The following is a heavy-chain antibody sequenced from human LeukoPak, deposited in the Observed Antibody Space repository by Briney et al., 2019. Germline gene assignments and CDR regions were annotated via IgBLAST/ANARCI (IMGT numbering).Heavy chain of an antibody. Sequence: SVKVSCKASGYTFTGYYMHWVRQAPGQGLEWMGGIIPIFGTANYAQKFQGRVTITADESTSTAYMELSSLRSEDTAVYYCARGGAGVTMVRGVSWFDPWGQGTLVTVSS. CDR2: IIPIFGTA. J-gene: IGHJ5*02. D-gene: IGHD3-10*01. CDR1: GYTFTGYY. V-gene: IGHV1-69*13. CDR3: ARGGAGVTMVRGVSWFDP.